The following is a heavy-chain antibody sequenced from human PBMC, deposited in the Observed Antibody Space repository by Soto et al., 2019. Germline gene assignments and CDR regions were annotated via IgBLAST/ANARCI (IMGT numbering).Heavy chain of an antibody. J-gene: IGHJ6*02. V-gene: IGHV3-33*01. CDR2: IWYDGSNK. Sequence: PGGSLRLSCAASGFTFSSYGMHWVRQAPGKGLEWVAVIWYDGSNKYYADSVKGRFTISRDNSKNTLYLQMNSLRAEDTAVYYCARDYSSWYDYYYYYGMDVWGQGTTVTVSS. CDR3: ARDYSSWYDYYYYYGMDV. CDR1: GFTFSSYG. D-gene: IGHD6-13*01.